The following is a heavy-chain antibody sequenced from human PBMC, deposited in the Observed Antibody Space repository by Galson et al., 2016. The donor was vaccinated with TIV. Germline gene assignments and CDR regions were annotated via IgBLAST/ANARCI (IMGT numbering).Heavy chain of an antibody. J-gene: IGHJ2*01. Sequence: LRLSCAASGFAFSDYYMTWIRQAPGKGLKWISYIGPTSKYATYADSVKGRFTISRDNAKNSLFLQMNSLSAEDSAIYYCARESPNTGSYSYWYFDLWGRGTLVTVSS. CDR2: IGPTSKYA. D-gene: IGHD1-26*01. CDR1: GFAFSDYY. CDR3: ARESPNTGSYSYWYFDL. V-gene: IGHV3-11*06.